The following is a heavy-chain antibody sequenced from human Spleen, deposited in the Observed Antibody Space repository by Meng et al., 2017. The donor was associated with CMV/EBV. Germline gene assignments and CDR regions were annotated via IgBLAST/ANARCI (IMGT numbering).Heavy chain of an antibody. D-gene: IGHD6-13*01. CDR2: ISGSGGST. Sequence: GGSLRLSCAVSGFTFSSYTMSWVRQAPGKGLEWVSVISGSGGSTHYADSVKGRFTISRDNSKNTLYLQINSLRAEDTAVYYCAKIKIAPIEGNYFDYWGQGNLVTVSS. J-gene: IGHJ4*02. CDR3: AKIKIAPIEGNYFDY. V-gene: IGHV3-23*01. CDR1: GFTFSSYT.